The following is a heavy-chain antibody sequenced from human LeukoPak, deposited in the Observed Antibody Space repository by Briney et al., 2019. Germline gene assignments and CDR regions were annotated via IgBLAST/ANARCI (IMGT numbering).Heavy chain of an antibody. D-gene: IGHD1-1*01. CDR3: AKDLLGHWSFDY. V-gene: IGHV3-30*18. CDR2: ISSDGNGK. CDR1: GITFSSYA. J-gene: IGHJ4*02. Sequence: PGGSLRLSCAASGITFSSYAMHWVRQAPGKGLEWVTVISSDGNGKSYAHSVKGRFTISRDNSKNTVFLQMNSPRGEDTALYYCAKDLLGHWSFDYWGQGALVTVSS.